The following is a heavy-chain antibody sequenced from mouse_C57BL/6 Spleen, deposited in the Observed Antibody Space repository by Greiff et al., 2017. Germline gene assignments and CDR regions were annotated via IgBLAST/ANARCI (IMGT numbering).Heavy chain of an antibody. Sequence: DVKLVESEGGLVQPGSSMKLSCTASGFTFSDYYMAWVRQVPEKGLEWVANINYDGSSTYYMDSLKSRFIISRDNAKNILYLQMSSLKSEDTATYYCARGDCDDWYFDVWGTGTTLTVSS. V-gene: IGHV5-16*01. CDR1: GFTFSDYY. CDR3: ARGDCDDWYFDV. CDR2: INYDGSST. J-gene: IGHJ1*03.